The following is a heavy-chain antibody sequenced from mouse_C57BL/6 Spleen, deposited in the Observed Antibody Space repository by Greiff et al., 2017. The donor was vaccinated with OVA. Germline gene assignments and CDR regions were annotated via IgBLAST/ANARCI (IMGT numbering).Heavy chain of an antibody. CDR3: ARDYGSDGYFDV. Sequence: QVQLQQPGAELVMPGASVKLSCKASGYTFTSYWMHWVKQRPGQGLEWIGEIDPSDSYTNYNQKFKGKSPLTVDKSSSTAYMQLSSLTSEDSAVYYCARDYGSDGYFDVWGTGTTVTVSS. CDR1: GYTFTSYW. V-gene: IGHV1-69*01. J-gene: IGHJ1*03. CDR2: IDPSDSYT. D-gene: IGHD1-1*01.